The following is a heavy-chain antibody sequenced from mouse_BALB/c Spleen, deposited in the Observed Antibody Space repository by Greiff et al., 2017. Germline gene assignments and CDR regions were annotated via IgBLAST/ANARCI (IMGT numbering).Heavy chain of an antibody. CDR2: IDPENGDT. CDR3: NAITTGKYFDV. J-gene: IGHJ1*01. CDR1: GFNIKDYY. Sequence: EVQLQQSGAELVRSGASVKLSCTASGFNIKDYYMHWVKQRPEQGLEWIGWIDPENGDTEYAPKFQGKATMTADTSSNTAYLQLSSLTSEDTAGYYCNAITTGKYFDVWGAGTTVTVSS. V-gene: IGHV14-4*02. D-gene: IGHD1-2*01.